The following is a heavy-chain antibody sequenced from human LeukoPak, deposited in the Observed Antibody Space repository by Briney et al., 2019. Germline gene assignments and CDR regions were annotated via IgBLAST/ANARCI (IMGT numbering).Heavy chain of an antibody. Sequence: PGGSLRLSCAASGFTFSDYWMHWVRQAPGKGLEWVAFIRYDGSNKYYADSVKGRFTISRDNAKNSLYLQMNSLRAEDTAVYYCARSIAVAGDAFDIWGQGTMVTVSS. V-gene: IGHV3-33*08. CDR2: IRYDGSNK. CDR1: GFTFSDYW. J-gene: IGHJ3*02. CDR3: ARSIAVAGDAFDI. D-gene: IGHD6-19*01.